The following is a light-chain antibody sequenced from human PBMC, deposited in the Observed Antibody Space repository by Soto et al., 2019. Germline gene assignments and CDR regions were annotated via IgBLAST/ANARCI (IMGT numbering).Light chain of an antibody. J-gene: IGKJ5*01. Sequence: DVVMTQSPLSLPVTLGQPASISCRSSQSLVYSNGNTYLNWFQQRPGQSPRRLIYKVSNLGSGVPDRFSGSGSGTDFTLKISRVEAEDVGIYYCMQGTHWPPTFGQGTRLEIK. V-gene: IGKV2-30*01. CDR1: QSLVYSNGNTY. CDR2: KVS. CDR3: MQGTHWPPT.